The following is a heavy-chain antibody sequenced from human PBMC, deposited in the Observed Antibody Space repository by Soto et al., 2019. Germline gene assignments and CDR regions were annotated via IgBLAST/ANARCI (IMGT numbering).Heavy chain of an antibody. D-gene: IGHD3-16*01. Sequence: ASVKVSCKVYRDTLASYTIHWLRQAAGQRPEWMGWINGGNGHTKYSQKFQGAVTFARDTSANTAYMDVNALRSEDTALYYCVAGRGLGDGFDPWGQGTLVTVSS. CDR1: RDTLASYT. CDR2: INGGNGHT. V-gene: IGHV1-3*01. J-gene: IGHJ5*02. CDR3: VAGRGLGDGFDP.